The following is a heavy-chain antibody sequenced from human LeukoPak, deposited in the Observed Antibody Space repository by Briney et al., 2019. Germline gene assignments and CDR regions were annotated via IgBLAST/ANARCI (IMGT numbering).Heavy chain of an antibody. V-gene: IGHV1-18*01. Sequence: ASVKVSCKASGYAFSRFRFTWLRQAPGHGLEWLGWISPHTGNTSYSEKFQGRVTMTRDPSTNTAYMELRSLKSDDTAVYYCANPSSSWHDAFDMWGQGTMVIVSS. CDR1: GYAFSRFR. CDR2: ISPHTGNT. CDR3: ANPSSSWHDAFDM. J-gene: IGHJ3*02. D-gene: IGHD6-19*01.